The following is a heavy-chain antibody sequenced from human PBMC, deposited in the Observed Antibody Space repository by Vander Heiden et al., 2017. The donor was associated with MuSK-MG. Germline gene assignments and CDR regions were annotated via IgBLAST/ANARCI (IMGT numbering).Heavy chain of an antibody. D-gene: IGHD2-21*01. Sequence: EVQLLESGGGLVQPGGSLRLSCAASGFTLSSYAMSWVRQAPGKGLEWVSAISGSGGSTYYADSVKGRFTISRDNSKNTPYLQMNSLRAEDTAVYYCAKDQGPVVVIATTDYWGQGTLVTVSS. CDR1: GFTLSSYA. V-gene: IGHV3-23*01. J-gene: IGHJ4*02. CDR3: AKDQGPVVVIATTDY. CDR2: ISGSGGST.